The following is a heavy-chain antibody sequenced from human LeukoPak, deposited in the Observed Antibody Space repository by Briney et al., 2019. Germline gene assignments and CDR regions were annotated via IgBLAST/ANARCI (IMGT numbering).Heavy chain of an antibody. V-gene: IGHV5-51*01. Sequence: GESLKISCKVSGYSFSTHWIGWVRQMPGKGLEWMGIIYPGDSDTRYSPSFQGQVTISADKSISTAYLQWSSLKASDTAMYYCARHGPKYGMDVWGQGTTVTVSS. CDR2: IYPGDSDT. CDR3: ARHGPKYGMDV. J-gene: IGHJ6*02. CDR1: GYSFSTHW.